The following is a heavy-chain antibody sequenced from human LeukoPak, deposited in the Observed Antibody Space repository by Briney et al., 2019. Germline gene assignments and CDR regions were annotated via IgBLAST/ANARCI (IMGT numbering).Heavy chain of an antibody. J-gene: IGHJ4*02. V-gene: IGHV4-39*01. CDR3: ARHGEGGLRYHDY. Sequence: SETLSLTCTVSGGSITTTSYYWGWIRQPPGKGLEWIGSIDYRGTTHYNPSLKSRITISVDTSNNQFSLRGSSVTAADTAVYYCARHGEGGLRYHDYWGQGILVTVSS. D-gene: IGHD3-9*01. CDR2: IDYRGTT. CDR1: GGSITTTSYY.